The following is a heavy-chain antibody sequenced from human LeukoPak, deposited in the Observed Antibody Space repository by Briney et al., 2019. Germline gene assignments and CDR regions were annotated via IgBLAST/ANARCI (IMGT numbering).Heavy chain of an antibody. CDR1: GFTFSNYW. J-gene: IGHJ4*02. D-gene: IGHD3-10*01. Sequence: GGSLRLSCEGSGFTFSNYWMGWVRQAPGKGLQWVANIKTDGSEKYYVDSVKGRFTISRDNAKNSLYLQMNSLRAEDTAVYYCARGYPSVRGVRDAKGYFDYWGQGTLVTVSS. CDR3: ARGYPSVRGVRDAKGYFDY. CDR2: IKTDGSEK. V-gene: IGHV3-7*01.